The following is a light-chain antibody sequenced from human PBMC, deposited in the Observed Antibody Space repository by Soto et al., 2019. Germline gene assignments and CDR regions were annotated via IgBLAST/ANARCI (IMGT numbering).Light chain of an antibody. CDR1: SSNIGGNS. Sequence: QSVLTHPPSASGTPGQRVTISCSGSSSNIGGNSVNWYQQLPGTAPKLLIYSNNQRPSGVPDRFSGSKSGTSASLAISGLQSEDESDYYCAAWDDSLNGVVFGGGTKLTVL. J-gene: IGLJ2*01. CDR3: AAWDDSLNGVV. V-gene: IGLV1-44*01. CDR2: SNN.